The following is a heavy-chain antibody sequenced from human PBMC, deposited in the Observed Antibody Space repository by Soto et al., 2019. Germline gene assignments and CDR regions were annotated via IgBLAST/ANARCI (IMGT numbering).Heavy chain of an antibody. CDR3: AKDHYCGGDCYYFDY. CDR1: GFTFDDYT. CDR2: ISWDGGST. Sequence: PGGSLRLSCAASGFTFDDYTMHWVRQAPGKGLEWVSLISWDGGSTYYADSVKGRFTISRDNSKNSLYLQMNSLRTEDTALYYCAKDHYCGGDCYYFDYWGQGTLVTVSS. J-gene: IGHJ4*02. D-gene: IGHD2-21*02. V-gene: IGHV3-43*01.